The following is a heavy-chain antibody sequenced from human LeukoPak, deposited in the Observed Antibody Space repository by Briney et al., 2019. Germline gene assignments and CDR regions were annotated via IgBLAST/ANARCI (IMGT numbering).Heavy chain of an antibody. V-gene: IGHV1-69*06. CDR1: GGTFSSYA. CDR2: IIPIFGTA. D-gene: IGHD3-22*01. CDR3: ARAYYYDSSWYYYYYYMDV. J-gene: IGHJ6*03. Sequence: SVKVSCKASGGTFSSYAISWVRQAPGQGLEWMGGIIPIFGTANYAQKFQGRVTITADKSTSTAYMELSSLRSEDTAVYYCARAYYYDSSWYYYYYYMDVWGKGTTVTVSS.